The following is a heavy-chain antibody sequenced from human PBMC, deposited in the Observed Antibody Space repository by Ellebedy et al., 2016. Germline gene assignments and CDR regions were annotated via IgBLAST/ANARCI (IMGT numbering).Heavy chain of an antibody. CDR3: AKDRGRWTEYFQH. CDR2: ISGSGGST. Sequence: GESLKISCAASGFTFSSYAMSWVRQAPGKRLEWVSAISGSGGSTYYADSVKGRFTISRDNSKNTLYLQMNSLRAEDTAVYYCAKDRGRWTEYFQHWGQGTLVTVSS. J-gene: IGHJ1*01. V-gene: IGHV3-23*01. CDR1: GFTFSSYA. D-gene: IGHD4-23*01.